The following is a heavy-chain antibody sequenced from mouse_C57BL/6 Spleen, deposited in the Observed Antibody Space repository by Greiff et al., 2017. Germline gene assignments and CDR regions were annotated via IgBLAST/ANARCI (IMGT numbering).Heavy chain of an antibody. CDR2: IYPGGGDT. D-gene: IGHD1-1*01. CDR3: ARSSGKCAMVF. Sequence: VQLQQSGAELVKPGASVKISCKASGYAFSSYWMNWVKQRPGKGLEWIGQIYPGGGDTNYNGKFKGKATLTADKSSSTASMQLSSLTSEDSAVYFCARSSGKCAMVFWGQGTSVTVSS. CDR1: GYAFSSYW. J-gene: IGHJ4*01. V-gene: IGHV1-80*01.